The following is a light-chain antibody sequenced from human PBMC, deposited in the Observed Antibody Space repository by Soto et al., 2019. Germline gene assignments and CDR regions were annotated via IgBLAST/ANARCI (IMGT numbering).Light chain of an antibody. CDR1: QSGSDSY. J-gene: IGKJ1*01. V-gene: IGKV3-20*01. CDR3: QQYGYPQCT. CDR2: GVS. Sequence: EIVLTQSPATLSLSPGERATLSCRASQSGSDSYLAWYQQKPGQPPRLLIYGVSSRGYGIPDRFSGSGSGTDFTLTISSLEPDDFAVYYCQQYGYPQCTFGQGTKVEIK.